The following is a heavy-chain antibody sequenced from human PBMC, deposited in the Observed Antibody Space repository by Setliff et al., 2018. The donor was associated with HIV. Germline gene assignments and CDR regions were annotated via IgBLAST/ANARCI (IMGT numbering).Heavy chain of an antibody. CDR2: IYTSGTT. J-gene: IGHJ6*03. CDR3: ARGATLLPGYSDRWEYFYMDV. CDR1: SGSISTHY. V-gene: IGHV4-4*08. Sequence: SETLSLTCTVSSGSISTHYWSWIRQPPGKGLEWIGYIYTSGTTYYNPSLKSRVTISIDTSKNQFSLRLNSVTAADTAVYYCARGATLLPGYSDRWEYFYMDVWGKGTTVTVSS. D-gene: IGHD5-12*01.